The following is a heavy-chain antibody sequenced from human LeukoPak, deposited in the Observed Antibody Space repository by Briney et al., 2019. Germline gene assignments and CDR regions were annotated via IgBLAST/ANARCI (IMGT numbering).Heavy chain of an antibody. CDR1: GGSISSYY. CDR2: IYYSGST. J-gene: IGHJ4*02. Sequence: PSETLSLTCTVSGGSISSYYWSWIRQPPGKGLEWIGYIYYSGSTNYNPSLKSRVTISVDTSKNQFSLKLSSVTAADTAVYYCARRLAVAGLYFDYWGQGTLVTVSS. V-gene: IGHV4-59*08. D-gene: IGHD6-19*01. CDR3: ARRLAVAGLYFDY.